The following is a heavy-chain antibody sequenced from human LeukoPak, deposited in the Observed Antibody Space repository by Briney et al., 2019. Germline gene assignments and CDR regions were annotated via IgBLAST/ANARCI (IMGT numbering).Heavy chain of an antibody. CDR1: GFTFSTHG. Sequence: GGSLRLSCEASGFTFSTHGMSWVRQAPGKGLEWVSFIYSDNTHYSDSVKGRFTISRDNSKNTLYLQMNSLRAEDTAVYYCARRAGAYSHPYDYWGQGTLVTVSS. J-gene: IGHJ4*02. CDR3: ARRAGAYSHPYDY. D-gene: IGHD4/OR15-4a*01. V-gene: IGHV3-53*01. CDR2: IYSDNT.